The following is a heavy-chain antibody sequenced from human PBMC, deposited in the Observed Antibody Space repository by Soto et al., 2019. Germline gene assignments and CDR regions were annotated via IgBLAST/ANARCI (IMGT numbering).Heavy chain of an antibody. Sequence: GGSLILSCAASGFIFENFGMSWVRQAPGKGLEWISSISGSGFKKYYADSVKGRFTISRDNSKSTVYLELNNLSAEDTAVYHCAKNQGVELVPLATVDWFDPWGQGSVVTVSS. J-gene: IGHJ5*02. D-gene: IGHD1-26*01. CDR1: GFIFENFG. CDR2: ISGSGFKK. CDR3: AKNQGVELVPLATVDWFDP. V-gene: IGHV3-23*01.